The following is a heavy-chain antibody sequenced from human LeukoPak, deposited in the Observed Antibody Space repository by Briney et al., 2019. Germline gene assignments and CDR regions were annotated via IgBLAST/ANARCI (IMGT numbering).Heavy chain of an antibody. D-gene: IGHD1-26*01. CDR1: GYTFTSCY. V-gene: IGHV1-46*01. J-gene: IGHJ5*02. CDR2: INPSGGST. Sequence: ASVKVSCKASGYTFTSCYMHWVRQAPGQGLEWMGIINPSGGSTSYAQKFQGRVTMTRDTSTSTVYMELSSLRSEDTAVYYCAAVTLNRGSYSVGFAPGGQGTLVPVSS. CDR3: AAVTLNRGSYSVGFAP.